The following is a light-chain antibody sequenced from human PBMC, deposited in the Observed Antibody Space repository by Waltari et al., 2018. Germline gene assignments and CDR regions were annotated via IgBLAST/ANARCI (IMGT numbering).Light chain of an antibody. Sequence: ETLLKQSPATLSVSPGESVILSCRASQSISTNLAWYQQKPGQAPRLLIYGASTRATGIPARFSGSGSETEFTLTISSMQSEDFAVYYCQQYNDWPPITFGQGTRLDI. J-gene: IGKJ5*01. V-gene: IGKV3-15*01. CDR3: QQYNDWPPIT. CDR1: QSISTN. CDR2: GAS.